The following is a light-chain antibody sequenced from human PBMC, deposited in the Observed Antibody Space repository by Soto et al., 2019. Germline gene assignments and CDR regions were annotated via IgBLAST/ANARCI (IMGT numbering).Light chain of an antibody. CDR1: SSDVGGYDY. CDR2: DVS. Sequence: QSVLTQPPSASGSPGQSVAISCTGTSSDVGGYDYVSWYQQHPGKAPKLMIYDVSKRPSGVPDRFSGSKSGNTASLTVSGLQAEDEADYYCSSYAGTSIVFGSGTKLTVL. J-gene: IGLJ1*01. V-gene: IGLV2-8*01. CDR3: SSYAGTSIV.